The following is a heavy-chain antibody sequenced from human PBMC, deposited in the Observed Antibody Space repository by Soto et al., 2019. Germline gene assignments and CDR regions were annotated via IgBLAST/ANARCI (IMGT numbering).Heavy chain of an antibody. CDR3: ARRGYSYGPDWYFDL. CDR1: GYSFPSYW. J-gene: IGHJ2*01. CDR2: IYPGDSDT. D-gene: IGHD5-18*01. Sequence: VASLKISCKGSGYSFPSYWIGWVRQMPGKGLEWMGIIYPGDSDTRYSPSFQGQVTISADKSISTAYLQWSSLKASDTAMYYCARRGYSYGPDWYFDLWGRGNLVTVSS. V-gene: IGHV5-51*01.